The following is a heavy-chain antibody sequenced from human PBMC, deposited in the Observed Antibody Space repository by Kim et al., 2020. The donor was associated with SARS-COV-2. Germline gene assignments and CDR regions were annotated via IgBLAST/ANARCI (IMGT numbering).Heavy chain of an antibody. J-gene: IGHJ6*03. CDR1: GFTFSGSA. D-gene: IGHD2-15*01. Sequence: GGSLRLSCAASGFTFSGSAMHWVRQASGKGLEWVGRIRSKANSYATAYAASVKGRFTISRDDSKNTAYLQMNSLKTEDTAVYYCTRQFGGNFYYYYMDVWGKGTTVTVSS. V-gene: IGHV3-73*01. CDR3: TRQFGGNFYYYYMDV. CDR2: IRSKANSYAT.